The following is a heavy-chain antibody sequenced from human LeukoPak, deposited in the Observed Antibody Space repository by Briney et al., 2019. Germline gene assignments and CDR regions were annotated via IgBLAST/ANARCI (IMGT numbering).Heavy chain of an antibody. CDR1: GFTIGPYA. J-gene: IGHJ6*01. D-gene: IGHD2/OR15-2a*01. CDR2: IKADGSGT. V-gene: IGHV3-43*02. Sequence: GGSLRLSCAASGFTIGPYAMYWVRQGPGRGLEWVSVIKADGSGTIYADSARGRFTTSRDNSKNSLYLQMNSLTSEDTALYYCATWAFYHNLDVWGQGTTVIVSS. CDR3: ATWAFYHNLDV.